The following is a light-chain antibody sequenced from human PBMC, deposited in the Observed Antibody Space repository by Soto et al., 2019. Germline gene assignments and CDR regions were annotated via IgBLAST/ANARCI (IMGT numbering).Light chain of an antibody. V-gene: IGLV4-69*01. CDR3: QTWGTGVV. Sequence: QSVLTQSPSASASLGDSVKLTCTLSSGHSSDAIAWHQQQPEKGPRYFMKVNSDGSHSKGDGIPDRFSGSSSGAARYLTISSLQYEDEADYYCQTWGTGVVFGGGTKLTVL. CDR1: SGHSSDA. J-gene: IGLJ2*01. CDR2: VNSDGSH.